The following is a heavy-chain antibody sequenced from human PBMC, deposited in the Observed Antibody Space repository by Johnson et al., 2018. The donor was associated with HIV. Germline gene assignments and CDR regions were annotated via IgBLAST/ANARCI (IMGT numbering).Heavy chain of an antibody. CDR2: ISGSGGST. CDR1: RFTFSNAW. CDR3: ANPRAFDI. J-gene: IGHJ3*02. Sequence: VQLVESGGGVVQPGRSLRLSCAASRFTFSNAWMSWVRQAPGKGLEWVSAISGSGGSTYYADSVKGRCTISRDNSKNTLYLQMNSLRPEDTAVYYCANPRAFDIWGQGTMVTVSS. V-gene: IGHV3-23*04.